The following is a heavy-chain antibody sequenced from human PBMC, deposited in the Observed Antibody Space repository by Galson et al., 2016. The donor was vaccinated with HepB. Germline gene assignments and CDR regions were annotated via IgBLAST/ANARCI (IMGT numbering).Heavy chain of an antibody. V-gene: IGHV4-59*01. J-gene: IGHJ4*02. CDR3: ATSCGYYGTLF. Sequence: ETLSLTCTVSGGSISSYYWSWIRQPPGKGLEWIGYISYSGSTYYKPSLKSRVTISADTSKNQFSLKLSSVTAADTAVYYRATSCGYYGTLFWGQGTRVTVTS. D-gene: IGHD3-22*01. CDR2: ISYSGST. CDR1: GGSISSYY.